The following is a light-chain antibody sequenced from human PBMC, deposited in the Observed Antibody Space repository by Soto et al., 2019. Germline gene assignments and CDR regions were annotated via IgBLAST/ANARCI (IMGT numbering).Light chain of an antibody. CDR3: QHADTFPIT. CDR1: QSISNW. Sequence: DIQMTQSPSTLPATGGDRITLXXRASQSISNWLAWYQQKPGTAPKXLIYHASTLESGVPSRFSGSGSGTEFTLTISSLQPDDFATYYCQHADTFPITFGQGTRLEIK. V-gene: IGKV1-5*01. CDR2: HAS. J-gene: IGKJ5*01.